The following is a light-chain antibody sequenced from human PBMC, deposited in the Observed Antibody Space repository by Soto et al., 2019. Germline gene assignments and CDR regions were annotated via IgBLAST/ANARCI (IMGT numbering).Light chain of an antibody. CDR3: YSSRSRSSTFYV. CDR1: SSDIGGSNY. CDR2: GVS. Sequence: QSALTQPASVSGSPGQSITISCAGTSSDIGGSNYVSWYQQHPGKAPKLMIYGVSNRPSGVSNRFSGSRSGNPASLTISGLQAEDEDDYFCYSSRSRSSTFYVFGTGTKLTVL. V-gene: IGLV2-14*03. J-gene: IGLJ1*01.